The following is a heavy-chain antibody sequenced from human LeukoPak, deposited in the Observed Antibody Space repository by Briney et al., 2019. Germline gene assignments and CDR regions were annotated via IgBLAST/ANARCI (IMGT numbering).Heavy chain of an antibody. Sequence: GGSLRLSCAASGFTFSSYAMSWIRQAPGKGLEWVSAISGSGGSTYYADSVKGRFTISRDNSKNTLYLQMNSLRAEDTAVYYCATDRGGYGSGSYDYWGQGTLVTVSS. D-gene: IGHD3-10*01. V-gene: IGHV3-23*01. J-gene: IGHJ4*02. CDR3: ATDRGGYGSGSYDY. CDR2: ISGSGGST. CDR1: GFTFSSYA.